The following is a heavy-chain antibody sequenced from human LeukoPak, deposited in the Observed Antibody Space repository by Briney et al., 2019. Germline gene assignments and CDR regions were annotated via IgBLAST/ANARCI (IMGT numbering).Heavy chain of an antibody. D-gene: IGHD6-13*01. V-gene: IGHV5-51*01. Sequence: GEFLKISGNGSGYSFTTYLHGLVRPMPGEGLELVGIIHRGDSDTRYSPSFQGHVTISADRYIGTAYLQWSSLKASDTAMYYCARQGGTAAAGAFNYWGQETLVTVSS. CDR3: ARQGGTAAAGAFNY. J-gene: IGHJ4*02. CDR1: GYSFTTYL. CDR2: IHRGDSDT.